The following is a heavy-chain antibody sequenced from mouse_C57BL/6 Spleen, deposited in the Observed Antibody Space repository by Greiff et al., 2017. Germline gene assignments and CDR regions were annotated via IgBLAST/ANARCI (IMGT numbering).Heavy chain of an antibody. V-gene: IGHV1-20*01. D-gene: IGHD2-5*01. Sequence: EVQLQQSGPELVKPGDSVKISCKASGYSFTGYFMNWVMQSHGKSLEWIGRINPYNGDTFYNQKFKGKATLTVDKSSSTAHMELRSLTSEDSAVYYCARSNPYYYAMDYWGQGTSVTVSS. CDR2: INPYNGDT. J-gene: IGHJ4*01. CDR3: ARSNPYYYAMDY. CDR1: GYSFTGYF.